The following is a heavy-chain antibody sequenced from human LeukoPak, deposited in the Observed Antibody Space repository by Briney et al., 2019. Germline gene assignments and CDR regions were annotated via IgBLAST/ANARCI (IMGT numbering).Heavy chain of an antibody. CDR2: ISAYNGHT. D-gene: IGHD3-10*01. CDR1: GYTFTKYL. CDR3: ARDPDYYGSGENFDY. V-gene: IGHV1-18*01. J-gene: IGHJ4*02. Sequence: ASVKVSCKASGYTFTKYLITWVRQAPGQGLEWMGWISAYNGHTNYEQKFQGRVTMTTDTSTSTAYMELRSLRSDDTAVYYCARDPDYYGSGENFDYWGQGTLVTVSS.